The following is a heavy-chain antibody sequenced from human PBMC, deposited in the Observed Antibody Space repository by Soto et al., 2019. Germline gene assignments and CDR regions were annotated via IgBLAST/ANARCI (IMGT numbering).Heavy chain of an antibody. CDR2: IFYSGST. V-gene: IGHV4-4*02. D-gene: IGHD1-26*01. Sequence: TSETLSLTCAVSGGSLSSSNWWRWVRQPPGKALEWLGEIFYSGSTKYNPSLNSRVTISADQSKNHLSLRLSSVTAADTAVYYCVHHGGHSYCNDVWGQGILVTVAS. J-gene: IGHJ4*01. CDR1: GGSLSSSNW. CDR3: VHHGGHSYCNDV.